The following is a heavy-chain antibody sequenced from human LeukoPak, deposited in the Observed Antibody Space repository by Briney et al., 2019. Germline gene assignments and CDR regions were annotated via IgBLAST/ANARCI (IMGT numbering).Heavy chain of an antibody. CDR2: VSGSGGST. Sequence: GGSLRLSCAASGFSFSSFAMSWVRQAPGKGLEWVSAVSGSGGSTYYADSVRGRFTVSRDTSKNTLYLQMNSLRAEDTAVYYCAKDQEYCSSTSCYGGDYFDYWGQGTLVTVSS. V-gene: IGHV3-23*01. D-gene: IGHD2-2*01. CDR1: GFSFSSFA. CDR3: AKDQEYCSSTSCYGGDYFDY. J-gene: IGHJ4*02.